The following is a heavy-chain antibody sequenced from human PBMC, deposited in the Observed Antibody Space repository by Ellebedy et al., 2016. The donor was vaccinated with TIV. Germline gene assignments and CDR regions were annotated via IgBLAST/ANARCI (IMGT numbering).Heavy chain of an antibody. J-gene: IGHJ4*02. D-gene: IGHD5-18*01. V-gene: IGHV3-21*01. Sequence: GESLKISCAASGFTFRSYSMNWVRQAPGRGLEWVSSISSSSSYMYYADSVKGRLTVSRDNAKNSLYLQMNSLRVEDTAVYHCAFMWRYSYGLDYWGQGTLVTVSS. CDR1: GFTFRSYS. CDR3: AFMWRYSYGLDY. CDR2: ISSSSSYM.